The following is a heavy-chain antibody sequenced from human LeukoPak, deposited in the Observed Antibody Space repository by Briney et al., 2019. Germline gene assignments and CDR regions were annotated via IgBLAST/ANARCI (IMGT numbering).Heavy chain of an antibody. CDR1: GFTFSSYG. V-gene: IGHV3-30*18. D-gene: IGHD3-22*01. J-gene: IGHJ4*02. CDR2: ISYDGSNK. Sequence: AGSLRLSCAASGFTFSSYGRHWVRQAPGKGLEWVAVISYDGSNKYYADSVKGRFTISRDNSKNTLYLQMNSLRAEDTAVYYCVKDLLYYYDSSGYFGYWGQGTLVTVSS. CDR3: VKDLLYYYDSSGYFGY.